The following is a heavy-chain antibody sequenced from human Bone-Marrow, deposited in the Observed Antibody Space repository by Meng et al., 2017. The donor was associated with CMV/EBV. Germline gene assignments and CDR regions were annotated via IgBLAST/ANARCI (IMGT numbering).Heavy chain of an antibody. Sequence: ASVKVSCKASGYTFTGYYMHWVRQAPGQGLEWMGWINPNSGGTNYAQKFQGRVTMTRDTSISTAYMELRRLRSDDTAVYYCARGDEWELLYYFDYWGQGTLVTVSS. V-gene: IGHV1-2*02. CDR2: INPNSGGT. D-gene: IGHD1-26*01. J-gene: IGHJ4*02. CDR3: ARGDEWELLYYFDY. CDR1: GYTFTGYY.